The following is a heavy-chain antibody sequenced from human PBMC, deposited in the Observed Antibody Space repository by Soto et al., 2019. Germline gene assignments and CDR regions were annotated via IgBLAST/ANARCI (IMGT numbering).Heavy chain of an antibody. V-gene: IGHV3-23*01. Sequence: GGSLRLSCAASGFKFSNYAMSWVRQAPGKGLEWVSLISATGGGTYYADSVKGRFTISRDKSHNTLYLQVHSLTAEDTAVYYCAKDRRAGGNSAFYFDFWGQGAQVTVSS. CDR3: AKDRRAGGNSAFYFDF. CDR1: GFKFSNYA. D-gene: IGHD3-16*01. CDR2: ISATGGGT. J-gene: IGHJ4*02.